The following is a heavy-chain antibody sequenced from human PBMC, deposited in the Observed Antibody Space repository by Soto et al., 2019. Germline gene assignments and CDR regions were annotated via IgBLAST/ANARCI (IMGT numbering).Heavy chain of an antibody. Sequence: PSETLSLTCAVYGGSFSGYYWSWIRQPPGKGLEWIGEINHSGSTNYNPSLKSRVTISVDTSKNQFSLKLSSVTAADTAVYYCARGSHTAMDYWGKGTLVTVSS. J-gene: IGHJ4*02. CDR1: GGSFSGYY. V-gene: IGHV4-34*01. CDR3: ARGSHTAMDY. CDR2: INHSGST. D-gene: IGHD5-18*01.